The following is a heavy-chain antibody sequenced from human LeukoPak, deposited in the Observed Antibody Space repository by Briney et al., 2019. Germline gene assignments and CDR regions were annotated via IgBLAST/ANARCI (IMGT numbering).Heavy chain of an antibody. J-gene: IGHJ5*02. CDR2: MYYSEST. CDR3: ARIVLIWGVRPSLGWFDP. Sequence: PSQTLSLTCTVSGGSISSISYYWGWVRQPPGRGLEWVGSMYYSESTYYNPSLKSRVTMSLGTSNNQFSPELSSVTAADAAVYYCARIVLIWGVRPSLGWFDPWGQGTLVTVSS. D-gene: IGHD3-10*01. CDR1: GGSISSISYY. V-gene: IGHV4-39*07.